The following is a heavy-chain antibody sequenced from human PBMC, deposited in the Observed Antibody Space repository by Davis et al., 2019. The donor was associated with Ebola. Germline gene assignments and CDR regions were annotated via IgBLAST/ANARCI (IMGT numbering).Heavy chain of an antibody. CDR3: ARLGGVVISY. CDR1: GFTFSSYG. J-gene: IGHJ4*02. Sequence: GESLKISCAASGFTFSSYGMHWVRQAPGKGLEWVSYISSISSTIYYADSVKGRFTISRDNAKNSLYLQMNSLRDEDTAVYYCARLGGVVISYWGQGTLVTVSS. CDR2: ISSISSTI. V-gene: IGHV3-48*02. D-gene: IGHD3-3*01.